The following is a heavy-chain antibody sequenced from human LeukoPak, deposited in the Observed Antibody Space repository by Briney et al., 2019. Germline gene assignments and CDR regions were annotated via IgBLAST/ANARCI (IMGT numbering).Heavy chain of an antibody. CDR1: SGCFRGYY. V-gene: IGHV4-34*01. D-gene: IGHD6-19*01. CDR3: ARGLAVAGTATNDY. CDR2: INHSGST. J-gene: IGHJ4*02. Sequence: SETLSLTCAVYSGCFRGYYWSWIRQPPGKGLEWIGEINHSGSTNYNPSLKSRVTISVDTSKNQFSLKLSSVTAADTAVYYCARGLAVAGTATNDYWGQGTLVTVSS.